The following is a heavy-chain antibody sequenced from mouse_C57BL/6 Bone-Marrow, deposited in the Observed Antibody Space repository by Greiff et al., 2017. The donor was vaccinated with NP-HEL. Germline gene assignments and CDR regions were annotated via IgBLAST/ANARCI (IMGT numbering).Heavy chain of an antibody. CDR2: IYHRSGNT. CDR1: GYTFTSYG. V-gene: IGHV1-81*01. Sequence: QVQLQQSGAELARPGASVKLSCKASGYTFTSYGISWVQQRTGQSLEWIGEIYHRSGNTYYNEKFKGTATLTADKSSSTAYMELRSLTSEDSAVYFGARSGYGSLSYWGQGTTLTVSS. CDR3: ARSGYGSLSY. J-gene: IGHJ2*01. D-gene: IGHD1-1*01.